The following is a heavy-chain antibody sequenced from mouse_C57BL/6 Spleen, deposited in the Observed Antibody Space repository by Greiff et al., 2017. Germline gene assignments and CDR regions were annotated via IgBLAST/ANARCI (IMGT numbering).Heavy chain of an antibody. CDR3: ARRTAKATAMDY. V-gene: IGHV1-39*01. CDR1: GYSFTDYN. Sequence: VQLQQPGAELVMPGASVKLSCKASGYSFTDYNMNWVKQSNGKSLEWIGVLNPNYGTTSYNQKFKGKATLTVDQSSSTAYMQLNSLTTEDSAVYYYARRTAKATAMDYWGQGTSVTVSS. J-gene: IGHJ4*01. CDR2: LNPNYGTT. D-gene: IGHD3-2*02.